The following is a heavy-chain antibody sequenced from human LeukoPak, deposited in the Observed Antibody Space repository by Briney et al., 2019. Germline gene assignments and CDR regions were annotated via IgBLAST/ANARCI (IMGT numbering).Heavy chain of an antibody. J-gene: IGHJ4*02. D-gene: IGHD3-10*01. CDR2: IYYSGST. V-gene: IGHV4-61*01. CDR3: AAGEGTFDC. CDR1: GGSINSNSYY. Sequence: PSETLSLTCTVSGGSINSNSYYWSWIRQPPGKGLEWIGYIYYSGSTYYNPSLKSRVTISVDTSKNQFSLKLSSVTAADTAVYYCAAGEGTFDCWGQGTLVTVSS.